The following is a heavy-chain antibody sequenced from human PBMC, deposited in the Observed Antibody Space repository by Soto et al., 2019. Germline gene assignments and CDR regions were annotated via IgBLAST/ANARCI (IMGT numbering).Heavy chain of an antibody. CDR1: GFTFSSYG. D-gene: IGHD5-12*01. Sequence: PGGSLRLSCAASGFTFSSYGMHWVRQAPGKGLEWVTVISYDGSNKYYADSVKGRFTASRDNSKNTLYLQMNSLRAEDTAVYYCAKGRQWLQKNWFDPGVQGNRVNVSS. V-gene: IGHV3-30*18. J-gene: IGHJ5*02. CDR3: AKGRQWLQKNWFDP. CDR2: ISYDGSNK.